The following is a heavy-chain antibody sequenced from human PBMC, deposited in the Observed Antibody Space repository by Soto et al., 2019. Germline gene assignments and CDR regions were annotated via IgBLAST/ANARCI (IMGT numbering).Heavy chain of an antibody. Sequence: GGSLRLSCAASGFTFSGSAVHWVRQASGKGLEWVGRIRSKANSYATAYAASVKGRFTISRDDSKNTAYLQMNSLKTEDTAVYYCIRPHYDFSYYYGMDVWGQGTTVTVSS. CDR2: IRSKANSYAT. D-gene: IGHD3-3*01. CDR3: IRPHYDFSYYYGMDV. J-gene: IGHJ6*02. V-gene: IGHV3-73*01. CDR1: GFTFSGSA.